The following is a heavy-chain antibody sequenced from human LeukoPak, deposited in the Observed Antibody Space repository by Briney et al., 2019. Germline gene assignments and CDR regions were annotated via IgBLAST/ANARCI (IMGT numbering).Heavy chain of an antibody. J-gene: IGHJ4*02. D-gene: IGHD3-9*01. CDR2: ISGSGGST. CDR1: GFTFSSYA. Sequence: GGSLRLSCAASGFTFSSYAMSWVRQAPGKGLEWVSAISGSGGSTYYADSVKGRFTISRDNPKNTLYLQMNSLRAEDTAVYYCAKGYYDILTGYYSPFDYWGQGTLVTVSS. CDR3: AKGYYDILTGYYSPFDY. V-gene: IGHV3-23*01.